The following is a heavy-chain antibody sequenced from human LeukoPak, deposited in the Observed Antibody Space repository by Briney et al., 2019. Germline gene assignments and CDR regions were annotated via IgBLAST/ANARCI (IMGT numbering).Heavy chain of an antibody. J-gene: IGHJ5*02. D-gene: IGHD6-13*01. CDR3: ARGRSPPAAAESLFDP. Sequence: GASVKVSCKASGYTFTNDDINWVRQATGQGLEWMGWMNPSSGNTGYAQKFQGRVTMTRNTSITTAYMELSSLRSEDTAVYYCARGRSPPAAAESLFDPWGQGTLVTVSS. CDR1: GYTFTNDD. V-gene: IGHV1-8*01. CDR2: MNPSSGNT.